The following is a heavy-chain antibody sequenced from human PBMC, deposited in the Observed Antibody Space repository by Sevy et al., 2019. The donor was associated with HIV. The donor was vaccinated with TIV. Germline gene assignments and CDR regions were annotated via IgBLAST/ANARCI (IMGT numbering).Heavy chain of an antibody. CDR2: IHSDDTT. J-gene: IGHJ4*02. V-gene: IGHV3-66*01. D-gene: IGHD5-18*01. Sequence: GGSLRLSCAASGFTVNSNYMTWVRQAPGKGLEGVSVIHSDDTTYHADSVKDRFTISRDNFKNTLYLHMSSQRAEDTAVYYCARGKSGYGYALNYWGQGTLVTVSS. CDR3: ARGKSGYGYALNY. CDR1: GFTVNSNY.